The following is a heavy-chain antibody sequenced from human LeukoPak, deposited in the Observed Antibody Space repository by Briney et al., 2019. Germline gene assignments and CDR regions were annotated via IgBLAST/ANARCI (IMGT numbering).Heavy chain of an antibody. J-gene: IGHJ4*02. CDR2: ISSSTNTI. CDR1: GLTFSSYT. CDR3: ARGWAGGSGNFYTGSYFDY. V-gene: IGHV3-48*02. Sequence: GGSLRLSCAASGLTFSSYTMNWVRQAPGKGLEWLSHISSSTNTIYYADSVKGRFTISRDNAKNSLYLQMNSLRDEDTAVYYCARGWAGGSGNFYTGSYFDYWGQGTLVTVSS. D-gene: IGHD3-10*01.